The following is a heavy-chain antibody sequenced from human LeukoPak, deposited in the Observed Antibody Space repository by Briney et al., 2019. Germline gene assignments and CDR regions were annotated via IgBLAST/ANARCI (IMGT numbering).Heavy chain of an antibody. Sequence: PSQTLSLTCTVSGGSISSGSYYWSWIRQPAGKGLEWIGRIYTSGSTNYNPSLKSRVTISVDTSKNQFSLKLSSVTAADTAVYYCARGRLRGDFWSGSMGPNWFDPWGQGTLVTVSS. D-gene: IGHD3-3*01. J-gene: IGHJ5*02. CDR2: IYTSGST. CDR1: GGSISSGSYY. CDR3: ARGRLRGDFWSGSMGPNWFDP. V-gene: IGHV4-61*02.